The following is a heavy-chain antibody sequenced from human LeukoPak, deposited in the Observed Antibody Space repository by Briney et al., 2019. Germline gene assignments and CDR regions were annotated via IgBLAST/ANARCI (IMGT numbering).Heavy chain of an antibody. CDR3: ARSEDRQWLDYYFDY. D-gene: IGHD6-19*01. Sequence: GESLKISCKGSGYIFTSYWIGWVRQMPGKGLEWMGIIYPGDSDTRYSPSFQGQVTISADKSISTAYLQWSSLKASDTAMYYCARSEDRQWLDYYFDYWGQGTLVTVSS. J-gene: IGHJ4*02. V-gene: IGHV5-51*01. CDR2: IYPGDSDT. CDR1: GYIFTSYW.